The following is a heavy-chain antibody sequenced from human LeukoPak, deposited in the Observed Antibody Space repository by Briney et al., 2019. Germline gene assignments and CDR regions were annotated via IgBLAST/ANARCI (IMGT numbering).Heavy chain of an antibody. D-gene: IGHD1-1*01. J-gene: IGHJ5*02. CDR3: ARVGTTIFDP. CDR1: GGSISSGSYY. CDR2: IYTSGST. Sequence: SETLSLTCTVSGGSISSGSYYWSWIRQPAGKGLEWIGRIYTSGSTNYNPSLKSRVTISVDTSKNQFSLKLSPVTAADTAVYYWARVGTTIFDPWGQGTLVTGSS. V-gene: IGHV4-61*02.